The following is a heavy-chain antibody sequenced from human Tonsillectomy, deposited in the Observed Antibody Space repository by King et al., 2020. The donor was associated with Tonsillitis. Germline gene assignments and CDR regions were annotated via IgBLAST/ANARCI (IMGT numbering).Heavy chain of an antibody. D-gene: IGHD4-23*01. V-gene: IGHV4-31*03. J-gene: IGHJ5*02. CDR1: GGSISGGDYY. CDR3: GRYGGGVFDP. CDR2: IYYSGNT. Sequence: VQLQESGPGLVKPSQTLSLTCTVSGGSISGGDYYWSWIRQHPGKGLEWIGYIYYSGNTYYNPSLKSRLSISVDTSKNQFSLKLSSVTAADTAVYYCGRYGGGVFDPWGQGTLVTVSS.